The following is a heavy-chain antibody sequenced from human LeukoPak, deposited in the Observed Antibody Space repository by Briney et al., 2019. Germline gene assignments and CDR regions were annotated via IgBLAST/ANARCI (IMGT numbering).Heavy chain of an antibody. J-gene: IGHJ4*02. V-gene: IGHV3-30*02. CDR3: ARDGSGSPY. CDR1: GFTFSSYG. D-gene: IGHD1-26*01. Sequence: GGSLRLSCAASGFTFSSYGMHWVRQAPGKGLEWVAFIRNDGSNKYYSDYVKGGFTISRENSKNPLYLQMNSLRAEDTAVYYCARDGSGSPYWGQGTLVTVSS. CDR2: IRNDGSNK.